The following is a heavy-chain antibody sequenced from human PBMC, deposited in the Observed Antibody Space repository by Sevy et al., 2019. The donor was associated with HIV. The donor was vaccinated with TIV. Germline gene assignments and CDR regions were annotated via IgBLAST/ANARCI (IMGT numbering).Heavy chain of an antibody. Sequence: GGYLRLSCAASGFTFSNAWMSCVRQAPGKGLEWVGRIKSITDGGTTDYAAPVKGRFTISRDDSKTTLYLQMNSLNTADSAVYYCTTTRVDGHYAGGMDVWGQGTMVTVSS. V-gene: IGHV3-15*01. CDR1: GFTFSNAW. D-gene: IGHD4-17*01. CDR3: TTTRVDGHYAGGMDV. J-gene: IGHJ6*02. CDR2: IKSITDGGTT.